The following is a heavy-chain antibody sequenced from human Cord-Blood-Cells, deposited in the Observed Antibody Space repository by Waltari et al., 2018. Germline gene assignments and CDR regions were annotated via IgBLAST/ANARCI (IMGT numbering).Heavy chain of an antibody. V-gene: IGHV4-34*01. CDR2: INHSGST. J-gene: IGHJ4*02. D-gene: IGHD3-22*01. CDR1: GRSFRGHY. Sequence: QVQLQQWGAGLLKPAEPLSLTCAVSGRSFRGHYWSWIRQPPGQGLEWMGEINHSGSTNYNPSLKRRVTISVDTSKNQFSLKLSSVTAADTAVYYCANDSSGYYYFDYWGQGTLVTVSS. CDR3: ANDSSGYYYFDY.